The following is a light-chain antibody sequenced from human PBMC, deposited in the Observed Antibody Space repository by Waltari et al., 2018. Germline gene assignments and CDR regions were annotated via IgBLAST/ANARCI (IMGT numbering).Light chain of an antibody. Sequence: DTQVTQSPSTLSASVGDSVTITCRASQTILTWMAWYQQKPGKAPNLLIYKASRLESGVPSRFSVTASGTEFTLTISSLQPDDSATYYCQQYHDYSTFGQGTKLEIK. CDR1: QTILTW. CDR2: KAS. CDR3: QQYHDYST. V-gene: IGKV1-5*03. J-gene: IGKJ2*01.